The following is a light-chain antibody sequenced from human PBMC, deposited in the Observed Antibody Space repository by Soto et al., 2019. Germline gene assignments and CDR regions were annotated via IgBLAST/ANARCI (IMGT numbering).Light chain of an antibody. Sequence: QSVLTQPPSASGSPGQSVTISCTGTSSDVGGYNSVSWFQQHPGKAPKLLIYEVSKRPSGVPDRFPGSKSGNTASLTGSGLQAEDEADYYCSSYAGSNNVIFGGGTELTVL. CDR2: EVS. J-gene: IGLJ2*01. CDR1: SSDVGGYNS. CDR3: SSYAGSNNVI. V-gene: IGLV2-8*01.